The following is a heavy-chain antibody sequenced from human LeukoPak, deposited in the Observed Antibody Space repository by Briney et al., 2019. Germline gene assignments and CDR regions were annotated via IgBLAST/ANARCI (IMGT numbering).Heavy chain of an antibody. J-gene: IGHJ4*02. CDR2: IYHSGST. Sequence: PSETLSFTCAVSGGSISSSNWWSWVRQPPGKGLEWIGEIYHSGSTNYNPSLKSRVTISVDKSKNQFSLKLSSVTAADAAVYYCARDPNYDSSGYYYGGDYWGQGTLVTVSS. CDR1: GGSISSSNW. D-gene: IGHD3-22*01. V-gene: IGHV4-4*02. CDR3: ARDPNYDSSGYYYGGDY.